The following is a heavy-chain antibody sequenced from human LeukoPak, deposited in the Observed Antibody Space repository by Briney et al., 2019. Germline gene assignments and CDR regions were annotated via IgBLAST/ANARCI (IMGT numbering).Heavy chain of an antibody. V-gene: IGHV3-23*01. CDR2: ISGSGGST. Sequence: GGSLRLSCAASGFTFDDYGMSWVRQAPGKGLKWVSAISGSGGSTFYADSVKGRFTISRDNSKNALFLQMNSLRVEDTGVYYCAKDPNDSSGYYRRGYFQHWGQGTLVTVSS. D-gene: IGHD3-22*01. CDR1: GFTFDDYG. J-gene: IGHJ1*01. CDR3: AKDPNDSSGYYRRGYFQH.